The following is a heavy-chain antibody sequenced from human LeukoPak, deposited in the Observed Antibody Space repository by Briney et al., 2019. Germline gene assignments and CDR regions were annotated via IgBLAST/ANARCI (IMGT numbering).Heavy chain of an antibody. CDR2: IYYSGTI. Sequence: SETLSLTCTASGGSISRGSNNWGWIRQPPGKGLEWIVSIYYSGTIYYKPSLTSRVTISIDTSKNQFSLKLSSVTAADTAVYYCARQPGSSYGDYWCWGTRILVTVSS. V-gene: IGHV4-39*01. CDR3: ARQPGSSYGDYWC. CDR1: GGSISRGSNN. J-gene: IGHJ4*02. D-gene: IGHD4-17*01.